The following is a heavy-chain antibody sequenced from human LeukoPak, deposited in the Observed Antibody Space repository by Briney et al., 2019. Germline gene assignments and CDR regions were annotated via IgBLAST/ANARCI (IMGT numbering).Heavy chain of an antibody. Sequence: SETLSLTCTVSGGSIGSYYWSWIRQPPGKGLEWIGYIYYSGSTNYNPSLKSRVTISVDTSKNQFSLKLSSVTAAVTAVYYCARSYSTLGDAFDIWGQGTMVTVSS. V-gene: IGHV4-59*08. J-gene: IGHJ3*02. CDR3: ARSYSTLGDAFDI. CDR1: GGSIGSYY. CDR2: IYYSGST. D-gene: IGHD6-13*01.